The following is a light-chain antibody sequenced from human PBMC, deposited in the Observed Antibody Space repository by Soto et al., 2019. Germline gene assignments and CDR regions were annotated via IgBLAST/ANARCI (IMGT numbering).Light chain of an antibody. J-gene: IGLJ1*01. V-gene: IGLV2-14*01. CDR1: SNDVGCYNY. Sequence: SVLTQPASVSGSPGQSITISCTGTSNDVGCYNYVYWYQQHPGKALKLMIYDVSNRPSGVSYRFSGSKSGNTASLTIFGLQAEDEADYYCSSYTSSSTSYVFGTGTKVTVL. CDR3: SSYTSSSTSYV. CDR2: DVS.